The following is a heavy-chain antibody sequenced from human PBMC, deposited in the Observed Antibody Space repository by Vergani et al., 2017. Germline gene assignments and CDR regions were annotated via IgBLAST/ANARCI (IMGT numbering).Heavy chain of an antibody. CDR1: GYSFTSYW. CDR2: IEPSDSYT. V-gene: IGHV5-10-1*03. Sequence: EVQLVQSGAEVRKPGESLRISCKGSGYSFTSYWISWVRQMPGKGLKWMGRIEPSDSYTNYGPSFQGHVTISAEKSISTAYLQWSSLKALDTAMYYCARLERASSGYYWFDPWGQGTLVTVSS. J-gene: IGHJ5*02. CDR3: ARLERASSGYYWFDP. D-gene: IGHD3-22*01.